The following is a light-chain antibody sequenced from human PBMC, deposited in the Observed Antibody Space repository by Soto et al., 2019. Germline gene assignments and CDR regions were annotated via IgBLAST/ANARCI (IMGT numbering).Light chain of an antibody. CDR3: MQALQLPWT. J-gene: IGKJ1*01. CDR1: QSLLHSNGKNY. Sequence: DIVMTQSPLALPVTPGEPASISCRSSQSLLHSNGKNYLDWYLQKPGQSPQLLIYFGSDRASGVPARFSGSGSGTDFTLQISRVEAEDVGVYFWMQALQLPWTFGQGTKVEIK. V-gene: IGKV2-28*01. CDR2: FGS.